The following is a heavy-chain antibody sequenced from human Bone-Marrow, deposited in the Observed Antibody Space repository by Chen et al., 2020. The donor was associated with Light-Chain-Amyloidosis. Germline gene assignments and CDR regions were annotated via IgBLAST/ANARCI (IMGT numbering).Heavy chain of an antibody. CDR1: GYTFPNYW. V-gene: IGHV5-51*01. D-gene: IGHD2-21*01. CDR2: IYPDDSDA. CDR3: ARRRDGYNFDY. Sequence: KKPGESLKISCKGSGYTFPNYWIGWVRQMPGKGLEWMGVIYPDDSDARYSPSFEGQXXXXXDXXXXXXXXXXXXXXASDTAMYYCARRRDGYNFDYWGQGTLVTVSS. J-gene: IGHJ4*02.